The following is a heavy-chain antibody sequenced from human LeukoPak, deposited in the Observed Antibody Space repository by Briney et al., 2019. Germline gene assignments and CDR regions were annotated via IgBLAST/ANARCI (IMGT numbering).Heavy chain of an antibody. Sequence: PSGTLSLTCAVSGGSISSGGYYWSWIRQPPGKGLEWIGYIYHSGSTYYNPSLKSRVTISVDRSKNQFSLKLSSVTAADTAVYYCARVAYYYDSSGSAGDWFDPWGQGTLVTVSS. CDR1: GGSISSGGYY. CDR3: ARVAYYYDSSGSAGDWFDP. D-gene: IGHD3-22*01. CDR2: IYHSGST. V-gene: IGHV4-30-2*01. J-gene: IGHJ5*02.